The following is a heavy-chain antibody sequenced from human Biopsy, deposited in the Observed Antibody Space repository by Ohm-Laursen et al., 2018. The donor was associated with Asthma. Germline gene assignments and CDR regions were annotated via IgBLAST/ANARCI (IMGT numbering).Heavy chain of an antibody. Sequence: SLRLSCAASGITFSSYAMHWVRQAPGKGPEWVALISYDGREKGYVDSVKGRFTISRDNFRNTLYVEMSSLRPEDSATYYCAKDRFDGSVTSHYYYYGIDVWGQGTAVTVSS. V-gene: IGHV3-30*04. J-gene: IGHJ6*02. CDR3: AKDRFDGSVTSHYYYYGIDV. CDR1: GITFSSYA. D-gene: IGHD3-10*01. CDR2: ISYDGREK.